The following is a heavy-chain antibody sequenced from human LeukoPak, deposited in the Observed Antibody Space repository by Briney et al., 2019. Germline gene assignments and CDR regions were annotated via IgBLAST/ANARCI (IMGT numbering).Heavy chain of an antibody. Sequence: ASVKVSCKASGYTFTSYDINWVRQATGQGLEWMGWMNPNSGNTGYAQKFQGRVTITRNTSISTAYMELSSLRSEDTAVYYCARRVGYSSSWYLGYWGQGTLVTVSS. CDR2: MNPNSGNT. V-gene: IGHV1-8*01. CDR3: ARRVGYSSSWYLGY. J-gene: IGHJ4*02. CDR1: GYTFTSYD. D-gene: IGHD6-13*01.